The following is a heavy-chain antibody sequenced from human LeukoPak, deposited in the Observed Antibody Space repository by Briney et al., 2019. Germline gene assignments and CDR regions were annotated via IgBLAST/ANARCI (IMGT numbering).Heavy chain of an antibody. J-gene: IGHJ5*02. CDR3: AREKRRPPTYYDYVWGSYRPQGWFDP. Sequence: GASVKVSCKASGYTFTSYGISWVRQAPGQGLEWMGWMSAYNGNTNYAQKLQGRVTMTTDTSTSTAYMELRSLRSDDTAVYYCAREKRRPPTYYDYVWGSYRPQGWFDPWGQGTLVTVSS. D-gene: IGHD3-16*02. V-gene: IGHV1-18*01. CDR1: GYTFTSYG. CDR2: MSAYNGNT.